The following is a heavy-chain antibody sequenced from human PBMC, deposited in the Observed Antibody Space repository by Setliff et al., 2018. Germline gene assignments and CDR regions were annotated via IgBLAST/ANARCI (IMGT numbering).Heavy chain of an antibody. Sequence: KASETLSLTCTVSGGSIGSYHWSWTRQPAGKGLEWIGRIFDSGKSNYNPSLESRVTMTRDTSTSTVYMDMSSLRSEDTAVYYCARDVFPYHYEGAFDIWGQGTMVTVSS. CDR2: IFDSGKS. CDR3: ARDVFPYHYEGAFDI. V-gene: IGHV4-4*07. CDR1: GGSIGSYH. J-gene: IGHJ3*02. D-gene: IGHD3-22*01.